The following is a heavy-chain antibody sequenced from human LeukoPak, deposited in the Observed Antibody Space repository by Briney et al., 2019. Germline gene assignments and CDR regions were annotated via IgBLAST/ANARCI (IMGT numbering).Heavy chain of an antibody. J-gene: IGHJ4*02. V-gene: IGHV3-9*01. CDR2: IIWNSGRR. Sequence: PGRSLRLSCAASGFIFDDYAMHWVRQAPGKGLEWVSGIIWNSGRRTYADSVKGRFTISRDNAKNSLYLQMNSLRAEDTAVYYCARASSPYCGGDCYPRYWGQGTPVTVSS. D-gene: IGHD2-21*02. CDR3: ARASSPYCGGDCYPRY. CDR1: GFIFDDYA.